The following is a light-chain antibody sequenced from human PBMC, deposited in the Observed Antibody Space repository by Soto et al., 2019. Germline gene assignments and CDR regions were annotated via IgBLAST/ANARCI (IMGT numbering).Light chain of an antibody. V-gene: IGKV2-28*01. CDR3: MQALQTGT. J-gene: IGKJ1*01. CDR1: QSLLHSNGYNY. Sequence: DTVMTQSPLSLPVTPGEPASISCRSSQSLLHSNGYNYLDWYLQKPGQSPQLLIYLGSNRASGVPDRFSGSGSSTDFTLKISRVEAEDVGVYYCMQALQTGTFGQGTKVDIK. CDR2: LGS.